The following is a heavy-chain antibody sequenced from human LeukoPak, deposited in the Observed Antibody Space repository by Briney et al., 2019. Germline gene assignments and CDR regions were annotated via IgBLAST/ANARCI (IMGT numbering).Heavy chain of an antibody. CDR2: ISSSSSYI. CDR1: GFTFRSYS. CDR3: ASCEGYCIGGSCDFLGGMDV. Sequence: GGSLRLSCAASGFTFRSYSMNWVRQAPGKGLEWVSSISSSSSYIYYADSVRGRFTLSRDITKTSVYMKKNSLRPEYTAVYDCASCEGYCIGGSCDFLGGMDVWGQGTTVTVSS. D-gene: IGHD2-15*01. V-gene: IGHV3-21*01. J-gene: IGHJ6*02.